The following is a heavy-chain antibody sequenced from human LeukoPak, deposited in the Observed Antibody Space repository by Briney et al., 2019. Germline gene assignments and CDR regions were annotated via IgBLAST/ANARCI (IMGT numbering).Heavy chain of an antibody. CDR1: GGTFSSYA. CDR3: ARAPYSSGWYLLTYYFDF. V-gene: IGHV1-69*04. J-gene: IGHJ4*02. CDR2: IIPILGIA. Sequence: GASVKVSCKASGGTFSSYAISWVRQAPGQGLEWMGRIIPILGIANYAQKFQGRVTITADKSTSTAYMELSSLRSEDTAVYYCARAPYSSGWYLLTYYFDFWGQGTLVTVSS. D-gene: IGHD6-19*01.